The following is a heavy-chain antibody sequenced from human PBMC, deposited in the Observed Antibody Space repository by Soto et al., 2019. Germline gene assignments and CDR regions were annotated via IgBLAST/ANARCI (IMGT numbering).Heavy chain of an antibody. D-gene: IGHD3-16*01. CDR1: GGSISSSSYY. J-gene: IGHJ6*03. CDR3: ARRNLGGDYYYYMDV. CDR2: IYYSGST. Sequence: QPQQQESGPALVKPSETLSLTCTVSGGSISSSSYYWGWIRQPPGKGLEWIGSIYYSGSTYYNPSLKSRVTISVDTSKNQFSLKLSSVTAADTAVYYCARRNLGGDYYYYMDVWGKRTTVTVSS. V-gene: IGHV4-39*01.